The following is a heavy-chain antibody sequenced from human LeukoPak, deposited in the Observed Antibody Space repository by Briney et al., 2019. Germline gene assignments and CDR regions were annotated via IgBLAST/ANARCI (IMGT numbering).Heavy chain of an antibody. CDR2: INHSGST. V-gene: IGHV4-34*01. J-gene: IGHJ4*02. D-gene: IGHD3-3*01. CDR1: GGSFSGYY. CDR3: ARGRVDDFRSGYYAPSYFDY. Sequence: PSETLSLTCAVYGGSFSGYYWSWIRQPPGKGLEWIGEINHSGSTNYNPSLKSRVTISVDTSKNQFSLKLSSVTAADTAVYYCARGRVDDFRSGYYAPSYFDYWGQGTLVTVSS.